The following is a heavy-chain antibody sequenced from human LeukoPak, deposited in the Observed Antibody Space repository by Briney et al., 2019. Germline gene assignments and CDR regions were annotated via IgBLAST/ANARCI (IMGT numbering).Heavy chain of an antibody. Sequence: GGSLRLSCAASGFTFSSYWMHWVRQAPGKGLVWVSRINSDGSSTSYADSVKGRFTISRDNAKNTLYLQMNSLRAEDTAVYYCARPGYSGYDYRIDYWGQGTLVTVSS. J-gene: IGHJ4*02. V-gene: IGHV3-74*01. D-gene: IGHD5-12*01. CDR2: INSDGSST. CDR3: ARPGYSGYDYRIDY. CDR1: GFTFSSYW.